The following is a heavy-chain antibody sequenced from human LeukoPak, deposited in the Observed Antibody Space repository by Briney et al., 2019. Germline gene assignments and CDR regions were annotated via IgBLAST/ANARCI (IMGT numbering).Heavy chain of an antibody. J-gene: IGHJ4*02. D-gene: IGHD6-6*01. Sequence: SETLSLTCTVSGGSISSGGYYWSRIRQHPGKGLEWIGRIYTRGSTNYNPSLKSRVTMSVDTSRNQFSLKLSSVTAADTAVYYCARGEYSSSSTVGPFDYWGQGTLVTVSS. CDR1: GGSISSGGYY. V-gene: IGHV4-61*02. CDR2: IYTRGST. CDR3: ARGEYSSSSTVGPFDY.